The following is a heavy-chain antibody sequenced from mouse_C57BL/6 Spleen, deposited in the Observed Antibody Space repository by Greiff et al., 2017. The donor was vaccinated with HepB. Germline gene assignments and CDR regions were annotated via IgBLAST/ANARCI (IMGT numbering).Heavy chain of an antibody. CDR2: IYPGDGDT. D-gene: IGHD1-1*01. CDR1: GYAFSSSW. CDR3: AREYYGSSYCFDY. V-gene: IGHV1-82*01. Sequence: VKLMESGPELVKPGASVKISCKASGYAFSSSWMNWVKQRPGKGLEWIGRIYPGDGDTNYNGKFKGKATLTADKSSSTAYMQLSSLTSEDSAVYFCAREYYGSSYCFDYWGQGTTLTVSS. J-gene: IGHJ2*01.